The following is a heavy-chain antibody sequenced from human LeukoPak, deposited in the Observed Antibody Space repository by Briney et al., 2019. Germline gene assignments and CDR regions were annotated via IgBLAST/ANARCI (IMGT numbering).Heavy chain of an antibody. CDR3: ARDTAYSSGWLPVNFDY. V-gene: IGHV3-33*01. Sequence: SCKVSGYTLTELSMHWVRQAPGKGLEWVAVIWYDGSNKYYADSVKGRFTISRDNAKNSLYLQMNSLRAEDTAVYYCARDTAYSSGWLPVNFDYWGQGTLVTVSS. D-gene: IGHD6-19*01. CDR2: IWYDGSNK. J-gene: IGHJ4*02. CDR1: GYTLTELS.